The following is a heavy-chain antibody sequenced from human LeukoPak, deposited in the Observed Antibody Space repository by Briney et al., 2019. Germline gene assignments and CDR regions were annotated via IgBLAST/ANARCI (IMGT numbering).Heavy chain of an antibody. D-gene: IGHD2-15*01. CDR2: IYPGDSDT. CDR3: ARSTIYCSGGSCYSGPNWFNP. Sequence: HGESLKISCKGSGYSFTSYWIGWVRQMPGKGLEWMGIIYPGDSDTRYSPSVQGQVTISADKSISTAYLQWSSLKASDTAMYYCARSTIYCSGGSCYSGPNWFNPWGQGTLVTVSS. J-gene: IGHJ5*02. V-gene: IGHV5-51*01. CDR1: GYSFTSYW.